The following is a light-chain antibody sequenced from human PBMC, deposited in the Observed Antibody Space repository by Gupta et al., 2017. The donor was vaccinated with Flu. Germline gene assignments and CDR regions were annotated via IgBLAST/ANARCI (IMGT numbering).Light chain of an antibody. CDR1: KGLVYSDGNTY. Sequence: MTRPHLSLPFTLGKRASISCRSTKGLVYSDGNTYLHWFQVRPGQTPRRLIYEVSYRESGVPDRFSGSGSGTYFTLKISRVEAEDVGIYYCMQGSRWPWTFGQGTKVEIK. V-gene: IGKV2-30*01. CDR3: MQGSRWPWT. J-gene: IGKJ1*01. CDR2: EVS.